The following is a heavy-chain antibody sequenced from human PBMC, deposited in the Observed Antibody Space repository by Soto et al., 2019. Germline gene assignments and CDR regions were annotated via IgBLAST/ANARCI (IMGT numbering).Heavy chain of an antibody. CDR1: GFTVSSKY. CDR3: TRGDVHCSGGICYGVPMGV. CDR2: IQSGGST. Sequence: EVQLVESGGGLVQPGGSLRLSCAASGFTVSSKYMSWVRQAPGKGLEWDSLIQSGGSTYYAGSVKGRFTISRDNSENTLFLQMNSLRVEDTAVYYCTRGDVHCSGGICYGVPMGVWGKGTTVTVSA. V-gene: IGHV3-66*01. D-gene: IGHD2-15*01. J-gene: IGHJ6*04.